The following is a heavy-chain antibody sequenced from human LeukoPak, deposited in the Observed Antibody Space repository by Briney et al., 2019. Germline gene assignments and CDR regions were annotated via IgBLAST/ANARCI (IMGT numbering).Heavy chain of an antibody. CDR1: GFTFSGYA. D-gene: IGHD2-2*01. V-gene: IGHV3-23*01. CDR3: AKPLPVPAANDP. Sequence: GGSLRLSCAASGFTFSGYAMSWVRQAPGKGLEWVSSISGSGGSTYYADSVKGRFTISGDNSKNTLYLQMNSLRAEDTAVYYCAKPLPVPAANDPWGQGTLVTVSS. CDR2: ISGSGGST. J-gene: IGHJ5*02.